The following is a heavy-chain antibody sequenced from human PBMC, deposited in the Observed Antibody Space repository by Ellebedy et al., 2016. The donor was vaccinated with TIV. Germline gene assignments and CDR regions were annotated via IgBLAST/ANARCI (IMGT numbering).Heavy chain of an antibody. J-gene: IGHJ3*02. V-gene: IGHV4-39*01. CDR1: GGSISSSSYY. Sequence: MPSETLSLTCTVSGGSISSSSYYRGWIRQPPGKGLEWIGSIYYSGSTYYNPSLKSRVTISVDTSKNQFSLKLSSVTAADTAVYYCARHVVAAASPMTYDAFDIWGQGTMVTVSS. CDR3: ARHVVAAASPMTYDAFDI. D-gene: IGHD6-13*01. CDR2: IYYSGST.